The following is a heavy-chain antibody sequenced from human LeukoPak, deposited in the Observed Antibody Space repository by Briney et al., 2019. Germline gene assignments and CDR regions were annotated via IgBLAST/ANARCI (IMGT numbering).Heavy chain of an antibody. CDR3: ARPLNKRDGYSSDN. D-gene: IGHD5-24*01. V-gene: IGHV4-38-2*02. Sequence: SETLSLTCSVSGYSITSDDWWAWSRQSPEKGLEWIASIHHSGGTYYNPSFKSRATISVDTSKNQFSLKLTSVTAADTALYYCARPLNKRDGYSSDNWGQGTLVTVSS. J-gene: IGHJ4*02. CDR2: IHHSGGT. CDR1: GYSITSDDW.